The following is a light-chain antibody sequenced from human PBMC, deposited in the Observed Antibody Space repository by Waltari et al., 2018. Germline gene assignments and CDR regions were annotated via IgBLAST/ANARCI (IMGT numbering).Light chain of an antibody. J-gene: IGKJ1*01. CDR3: QQYYSTLWT. Sequence: DFQMTQSPSSLSASVGDRITITCRASQGITNSLAWDQQKPGKAPKLLLSAASRLEGGVPSRFSGSGSGTDYTLTISSLQPEDFATYYCQQYYSTLWTFGQGTKVEIK. CDR1: QGITNS. V-gene: IGKV1-NL1*01. CDR2: AAS.